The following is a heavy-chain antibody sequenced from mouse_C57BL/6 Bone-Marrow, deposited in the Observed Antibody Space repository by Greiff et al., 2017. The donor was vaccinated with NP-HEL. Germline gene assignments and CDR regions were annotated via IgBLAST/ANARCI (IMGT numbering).Heavy chain of an antibody. CDR3: ARRLGRDGTRFAY. CDR1: GYTFTSYG. CDR2: IYPRSGNT. V-gene: IGHV1-81*01. J-gene: IGHJ3*01. Sequence: QVQLQQSGAELARPGASVKLSCKASGYTFTSYGISWVKQRPGQGLEWIGEIYPRSGNTYYNEKFKGKATLTADKSSSTAYMELRSLTSEDSAVYFCARRLGRDGTRFAYWGQGTLVTVSA. D-gene: IGHD4-1*01.